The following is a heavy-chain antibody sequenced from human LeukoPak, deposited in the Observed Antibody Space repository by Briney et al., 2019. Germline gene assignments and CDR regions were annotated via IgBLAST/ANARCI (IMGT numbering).Heavy chain of an antibody. CDR1: GGSISSYY. Sequence: SETLSLTCTVSGGSISSYYWSWIRQPPGRGLEWIGDIYYSGNTNYNPSLRSRVTISVDTSKNQFSLKLSSVTAADTAVYYCARDYTGGFDIWGQGTMVTVSS. CDR3: ARDYTGGFDI. J-gene: IGHJ3*02. V-gene: IGHV4-59*01. CDR2: IYYSGNT. D-gene: IGHD1-26*01.